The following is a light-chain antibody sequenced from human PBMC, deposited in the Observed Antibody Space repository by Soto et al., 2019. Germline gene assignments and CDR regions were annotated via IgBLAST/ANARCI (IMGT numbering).Light chain of an antibody. J-gene: IGLJ1*01. CDR1: SSDVGSYNL. CDR3: CSYAGSSTFFYV. V-gene: IGLV2-23*03. Sequence: QSVLTHPASVSGSPGQSITISCTGTSSDVGSYNLVSWYQQHPGKAPKLMIYEGSKRPSGVSNRSSGSKSGNTASLTISGLKAEEEADYSCCSYAGSSTFFYVLGTGTKVTV. CDR2: EGS.